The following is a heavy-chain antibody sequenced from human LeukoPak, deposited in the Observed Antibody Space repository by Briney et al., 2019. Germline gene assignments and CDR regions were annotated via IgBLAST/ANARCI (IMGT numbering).Heavy chain of an antibody. Sequence: GRSLRLSCAASGFTFSSYGMHWVRQAPGKGLEWVAVIWYDGSNKYYADSVKGRFTISRDNSKNTLYLQMNSLRAEDTAVYYCARDKHSSSSFGDYWGQGTLVTVSS. V-gene: IGHV3-33*01. D-gene: IGHD6-6*01. CDR3: ARDKHSSSSFGDY. CDR2: IWYDGSNK. J-gene: IGHJ4*02. CDR1: GFTFSSYG.